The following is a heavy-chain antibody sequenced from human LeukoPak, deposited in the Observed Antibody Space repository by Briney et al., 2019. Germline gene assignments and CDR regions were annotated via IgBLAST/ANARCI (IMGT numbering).Heavy chain of an antibody. Sequence: GGSLRLSCAVSGFTFSSYSMNWVRQAPGKGLEWVSSISSSSSYIYYADSVKSRFTISKDNAKNSVYLQKNSLRAGDTAVYYCARDLRGQPYDYWAQGTLVTVSS. CDR3: ARDLRGQPYDY. D-gene: IGHD3-16*01. CDR2: ISSSSSYI. V-gene: IGHV3-21*01. J-gene: IGHJ4*02. CDR1: GFTFSSYS.